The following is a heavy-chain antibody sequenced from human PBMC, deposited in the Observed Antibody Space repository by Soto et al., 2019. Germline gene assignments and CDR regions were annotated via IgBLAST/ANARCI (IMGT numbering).Heavy chain of an antibody. V-gene: IGHV3-33*01. CDR3: ARDHCSSTSCFWFDP. CDR1: GFTFSSYG. J-gene: IGHJ5*02. Sequence: LRLSCAASGFTFSSYGMHWVRQAPGKGLEWVAVIWYDGSNKYYADSVKGRLTISRDNSKNTLYLQMNSLRAEDTAVYYCARDHCSSTSCFWFDPWGQGTLVTVSS. D-gene: IGHD2-2*01. CDR2: IWYDGSNK.